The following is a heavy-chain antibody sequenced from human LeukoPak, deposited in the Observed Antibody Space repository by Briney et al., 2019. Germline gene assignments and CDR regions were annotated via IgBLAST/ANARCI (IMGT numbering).Heavy chain of an antibody. V-gene: IGHV4-4*02. CDR2: IYHSGST. J-gene: IGHJ6*03. CDR1: GGSISSSNW. CDR3: ARDIIEDYYYYMDV. Sequence: PSETLSLTCTVSGGSISSSNWWSWVRQPPGKGLEWIGEIYHSGSTNYNPSLKSRVTISVDKSKNQFSLKLSSVTAADTAVYYCARDIIEDYYYYMDVWGKGTTVTVSS.